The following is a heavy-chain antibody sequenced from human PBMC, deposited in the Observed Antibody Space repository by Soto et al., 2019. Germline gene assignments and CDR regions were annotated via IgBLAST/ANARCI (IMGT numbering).Heavy chain of an antibody. CDR3: AREVLWSRYFDY. V-gene: IGHV3-30-3*01. CDR1: GFIFSNYV. Sequence: ESGGGVVQPGRSLRLSCAASGFIFSNYVMYWVRQAPGKGLEWVAFMSYDGTTKSYADSVKGRFTISRDNSQNTLYLQMNRLRPEDTGVYYCAREVLWSRYFDYWGQGTLVTVSS. J-gene: IGHJ4*02. D-gene: IGHD3-10*01. CDR2: MSYDGTTK.